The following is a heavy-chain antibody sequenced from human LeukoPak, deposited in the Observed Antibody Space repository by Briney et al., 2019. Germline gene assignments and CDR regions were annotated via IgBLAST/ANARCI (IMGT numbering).Heavy chain of an antibody. Sequence: ASVKVSCKASGYTFTSYDINWVRQATGQGLEWMGWMNPNSGNTGYAQKFQGRVTMTRNTSISTAYMELSSLRSEDTAVYYCARGGTYCSGGSCYSVTPNSPFDYWGQGTLVTVSS. CDR2: MNPNSGNT. J-gene: IGHJ4*02. CDR1: GYTFTSYD. CDR3: ARGGTYCSGGSCYSVTPNSPFDY. D-gene: IGHD2-15*01. V-gene: IGHV1-8*01.